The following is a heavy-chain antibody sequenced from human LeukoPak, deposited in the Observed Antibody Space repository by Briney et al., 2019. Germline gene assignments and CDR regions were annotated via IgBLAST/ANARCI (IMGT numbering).Heavy chain of an antibody. D-gene: IGHD6-13*01. V-gene: IGHV3-53*01. CDR1: GFTVSSNY. Sequence: GGSLRLSCAASGFTVSSNYMSWVRQAPGKGLEWVSVIYSGGSTYYADSVKGRFTISRDNSKNTLYLQMNSLRAEDTAVYHCARSASGPRRSSSWYFDYWGQGTLVTVSS. CDR3: ARSASGPRRSSSWYFDY. CDR2: IYSGGST. J-gene: IGHJ4*02.